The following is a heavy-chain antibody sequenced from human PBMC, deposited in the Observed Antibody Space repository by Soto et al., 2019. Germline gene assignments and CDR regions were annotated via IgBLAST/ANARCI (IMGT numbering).Heavy chain of an antibody. J-gene: IGHJ4*02. Sequence: DVELVESGGGLVQPGGSLRLSCAASGFSFTTYWMTWVRQAPGKGLEWVANIKQDGSEKYYVDSVKGRFTISRDNAKNSLYLQMNSLRAEDTAVYYCARDRELPDYWGQGTLVTVSS. CDR1: GFSFTTYW. V-gene: IGHV3-7*04. CDR3: ARDRELPDY. CDR2: IKQDGSEK. D-gene: IGHD1-26*01.